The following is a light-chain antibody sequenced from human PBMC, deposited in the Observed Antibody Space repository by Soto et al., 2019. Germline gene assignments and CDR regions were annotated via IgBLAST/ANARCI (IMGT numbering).Light chain of an antibody. V-gene: IGLV2-8*01. CDR3: ASHAGSLNFDIL. J-gene: IGLJ2*01. CDR2: EVT. CDR1: SSDVGGYNY. Sequence: QSALTQPPSASGSPGQSVTISCTGTSSDVGGYNYVSWYQHLPGKAPKIMIYEVTKRPSGIPDRFSGSKSGNTAALTVTGLQAADEADDYCASHAGSLNFDILFGGGTQLTVL.